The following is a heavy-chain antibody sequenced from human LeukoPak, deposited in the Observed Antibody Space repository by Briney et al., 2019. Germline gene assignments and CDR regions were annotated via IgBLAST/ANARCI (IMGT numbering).Heavy chain of an antibody. Sequence: SETLSLTCTVSGGSISSYYWSWIRQPPGKGLEWIGYIYYSGSTNYNPSLKSRVTISVDTSKNQFSLKLSSVTAADTAVYCCASRKLGNDYWGQGTLVTVSS. D-gene: IGHD7-27*01. CDR1: GGSISSYY. CDR2: IYYSGST. J-gene: IGHJ4*02. CDR3: ASRKLGNDY. V-gene: IGHV4-59*01.